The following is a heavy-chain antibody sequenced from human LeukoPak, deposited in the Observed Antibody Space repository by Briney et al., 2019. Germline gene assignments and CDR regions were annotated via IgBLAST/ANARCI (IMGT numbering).Heavy chain of an antibody. J-gene: IGHJ5*02. D-gene: IGHD3-3*01. CDR2: INHSGST. CDR1: GGSFSGYY. CDR3: ARGTHYDFWSGYVFDP. Sequence: ETLSLTFAVYGGSFSGYYWSWIRPPPGKGREWSGEINHSGSTNYNPSLKSRVTISVDTSKNQFSLKLSSVTAADTAVYYCARGTHYDFWSGYVFDPWGQGTLVTVSS. V-gene: IGHV4-34*01.